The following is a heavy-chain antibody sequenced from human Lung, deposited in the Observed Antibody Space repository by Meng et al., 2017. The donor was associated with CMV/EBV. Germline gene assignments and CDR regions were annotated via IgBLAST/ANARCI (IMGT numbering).Heavy chain of an antibody. D-gene: IGHD2-8*01. CDR1: GFRFSRYR. J-gene: IGHJ2*01. Sequence: GGSLRLSCAASGFRFSRYRMHWVRQAPGKGLVWVSGMNSDGSIITYADSVKGRFTISRDNVRNTLYLQMNNLRAEDTAVYYCARVGDCSNGVCYWYFDLWGRGTLVTVSS. CDR2: MNSDGSII. V-gene: IGHV3-74*01. CDR3: ARVGDCSNGVCYWYFDL.